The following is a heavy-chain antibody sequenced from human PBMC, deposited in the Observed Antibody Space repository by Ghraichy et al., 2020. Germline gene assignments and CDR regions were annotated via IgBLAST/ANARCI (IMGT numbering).Heavy chain of an antibody. J-gene: IGHJ6*02. D-gene: IGHD4-17*01. CDR2: IKQDGSEK. V-gene: IGHV3-7*04. CDR3: ARAPTTARLDRPKRTYYYYGMDV. Sequence: GGSLRLSCAAFGFTFSNYWMSWVRQAPRKGLEWVANIKQDGSEKYYMDSVKGRFTISRDNAKNSLYLQMNSLRAEDTAVYYCARAPTTARLDRPKRTYYYYGMDVWGQGTTVTVSS. CDR1: GFTFSNYW.